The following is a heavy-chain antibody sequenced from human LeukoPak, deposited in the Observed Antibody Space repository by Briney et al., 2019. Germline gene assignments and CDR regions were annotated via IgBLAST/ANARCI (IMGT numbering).Heavy chain of an antibody. CDR1: GVSISSGAYY. CDR2: IYTSGTT. D-gene: IGHD3-10*01. V-gene: IGHV4-61*02. J-gene: IGHJ5*02. CDR3: ARDMGQT. Sequence: SETLSLTCTVSGVSISSGAYYWTWIRQAAGKGLEWIVRIYTSGTTYYNPSLKSRVSISLDTSKNQFSLNLSSLTAADTAVYYCARDMGQTWGQGTLVTVSS.